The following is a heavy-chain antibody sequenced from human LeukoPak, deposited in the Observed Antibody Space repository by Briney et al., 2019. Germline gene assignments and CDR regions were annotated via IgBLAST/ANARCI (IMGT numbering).Heavy chain of an antibody. J-gene: IGHJ4*02. CDR1: GHTLTEIF. CDR2: VDPEDYET. CDR3: ARDPTGYCSSTSCYGPDY. D-gene: IGHD2-2*01. Sequence: ASVKVSCKVSGHTLTEIFMHWVRQAPGKGFEWMGGVDPEDYETINAQKLQGRVTMTEDTSTDTAYMELSSLRSEDTAVYYCARDPTGYCSSTSCYGPDYWGQGTLVTVSS. V-gene: IGHV1-24*01.